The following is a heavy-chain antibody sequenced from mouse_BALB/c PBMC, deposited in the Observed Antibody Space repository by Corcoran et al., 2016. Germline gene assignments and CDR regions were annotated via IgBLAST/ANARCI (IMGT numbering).Heavy chain of an antibody. CDR2: ISYDGSN. Sequence: DVQLQESGPGLVNPSQSLSLTCSVTGYSITSGYYWNWIRQFPGNKLEWMGYISYDGSNNYNPSRKNRISITRDTSKNQFFLKLNSVTTEDTATYYCARDYYGSSYFDYWGQGTTLTVSS. CDR1: GYSITSGYY. V-gene: IGHV3-6*02. J-gene: IGHJ2*01. CDR3: ARDYYGSSYFDY. D-gene: IGHD1-1*01.